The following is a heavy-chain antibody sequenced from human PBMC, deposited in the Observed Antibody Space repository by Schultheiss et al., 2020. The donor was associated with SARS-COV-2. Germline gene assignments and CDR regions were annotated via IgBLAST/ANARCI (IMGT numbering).Heavy chain of an antibody. V-gene: IGHV3-53*01. CDR2: TPSDERDT. CDR1: GFTVSSNY. J-gene: IGHJ4*02. D-gene: IGHD3-16*01. CDR3: ARVGRMIHRAQYYFDY. Sequence: GGSLRLSCAASGFTVSSNYMSWVRQAPGKGLEWVSRTPSDERDTTYADSVRGRFTTSRDNSKNTLYLEMNSLRAEDTAVYYCARVGRMIHRAQYYFDYWGQGTLVTVSS.